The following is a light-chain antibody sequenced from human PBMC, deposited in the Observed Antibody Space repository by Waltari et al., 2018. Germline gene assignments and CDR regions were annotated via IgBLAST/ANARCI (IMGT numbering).Light chain of an antibody. J-gene: IGKJ4*01. CDR3: QQRRSWPLT. CDR1: HSVDWY. V-gene: IGKV3-11*01. Sequence: EIVLTQSPATLSLSPGERATLSCRASHSVDWYLAWYTQRPGQPPRLLTYDTSNRAPGIPARFSGSGSDTDFTLTISSLEPEDFAVYYCQQRRSWPLTFGGGTKVEIE. CDR2: DTS.